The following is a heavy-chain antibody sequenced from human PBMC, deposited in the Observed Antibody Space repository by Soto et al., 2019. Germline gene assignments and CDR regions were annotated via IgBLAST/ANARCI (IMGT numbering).Heavy chain of an antibody. CDR1: GFTFSSYA. V-gene: IGHV3-23*01. CDR2: ISGSGGST. J-gene: IGHJ4*02. D-gene: IGHD6-19*01. CDR3: AKHLVAGTRGPPRHFDY. Sequence: GGSLRLSCAASGFTFSSYAMSWVRQAPGKGLEWVSAISGSGGSTDYADSVKGRFTISRDNSKNTLYLQMNSLRAEDTAVYYCAKHLVAGTRGPPRHFDYWGQGTLVTVSS.